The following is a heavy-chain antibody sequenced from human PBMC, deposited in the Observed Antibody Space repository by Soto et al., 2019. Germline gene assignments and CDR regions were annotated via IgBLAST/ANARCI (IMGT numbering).Heavy chain of an antibody. V-gene: IGHV3-11*05. Sequence: QVQLVESGGGLVKPGGSLRLSCAASGFTFSDYYMSWIRQAPGKGLEWVSYIGGSSSYTNYADSVKGRFTISRDSAKNSLYLQMNSLRAEDTAVYYCARDADILTGSDAFDIWGQGTMVTVSS. D-gene: IGHD3-9*01. CDR3: ARDADILTGSDAFDI. CDR1: GFTFSDYY. J-gene: IGHJ3*02. CDR2: IGGSSSYT.